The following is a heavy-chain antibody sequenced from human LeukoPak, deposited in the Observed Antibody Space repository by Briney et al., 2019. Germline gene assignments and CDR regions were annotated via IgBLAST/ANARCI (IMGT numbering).Heavy chain of an antibody. CDR1: GFTFSDYS. CDR2: IDSSSGTI. Sequence: PGGSLRLSCAASGFTFSDYSMNWVRQAPGEGLEWISYIDSSSGTIYYADSVKGRFTISRDNAKNSLYLQMNSLRAEDTAVYYCARDPPRRYDYWGQGTLVTVSS. V-gene: IGHV3-48*01. CDR3: ARDPPRRYDY. D-gene: IGHD1-14*01. J-gene: IGHJ4*02.